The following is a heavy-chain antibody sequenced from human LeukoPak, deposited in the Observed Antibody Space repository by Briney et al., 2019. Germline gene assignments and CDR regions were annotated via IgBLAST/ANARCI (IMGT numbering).Heavy chain of an antibody. CDR3: ARVRRSSNSCFPDY. Sequence: GGSLRLSCAASGFTFSTYWMSWVRQAPGKGLEWVANIKQDGSEKYYVDSVKGRFTISRDNAKNSLFLQMNSLRAEDTAVYYCARVRRSSNSCFPDYWGQGTLVTVSS. D-gene: IGHD2-2*01. CDR2: IKQDGSEK. J-gene: IGHJ4*02. CDR1: GFTFSTYW. V-gene: IGHV3-7*01.